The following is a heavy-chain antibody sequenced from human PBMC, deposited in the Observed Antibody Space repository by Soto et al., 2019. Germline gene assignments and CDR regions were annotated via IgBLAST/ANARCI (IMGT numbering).Heavy chain of an antibody. J-gene: IGHJ6*02. CDR1: GLTFTMYA. D-gene: IGHD1-26*01. Sequence: QVQLVESGGGVVQPGRSLILGCTASGLTFTMYAMHWVRQAPGKGLGWVAVISHDGTYKFYSDSVKGRFTISRDNSQNTVHLQMISLRLEDTAVYYCAKEAYSGSLGVGYGMDVWGQGTTVTVSS. V-gene: IGHV3-30*18. CDR3: AKEAYSGSLGVGYGMDV. CDR2: ISHDGTYK.